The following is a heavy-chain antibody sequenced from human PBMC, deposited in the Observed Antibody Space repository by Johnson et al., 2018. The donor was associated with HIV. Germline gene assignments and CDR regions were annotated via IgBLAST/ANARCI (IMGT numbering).Heavy chain of an antibody. J-gene: IGHJ3*02. CDR1: GFTFSDYY. D-gene: IGHD2-21*01. Sequence: QVQLVESGGGLVKPGGSLRLSCAASGFTFSDYYMSWIRQAPGKGLEWVSYISSSGSTIYYADSVTGRFTISRDNAKNSLYLQMNSLRAEDTAVYYCASQRYCGGDCYSPRDAFDIWGQGTMVTVST. CDR2: ISSSGSTI. V-gene: IGHV3-11*04. CDR3: ASQRYCGGDCYSPRDAFDI.